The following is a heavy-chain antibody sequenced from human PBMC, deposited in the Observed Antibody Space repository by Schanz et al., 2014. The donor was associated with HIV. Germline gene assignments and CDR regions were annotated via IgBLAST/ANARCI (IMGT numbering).Heavy chain of an antibody. CDR3: AKVVRFAMVTAPYYFDS. V-gene: IGHV3-23*01. CDR2: ISGSGVST. D-gene: IGHD2-15*01. Sequence: EVQMLESGGGSVQPGGSLRLSCAASGFTFSNFAMSWVRQAPGKGLEWVSSISGSGVSTFYAGSVKGRFAISRDKSKNTLYLQMNSLRVEDTAVYYCAKVVRFAMVTAPYYFDSWGQGTLVTVSS. J-gene: IGHJ4*02. CDR1: GFTFSNFA.